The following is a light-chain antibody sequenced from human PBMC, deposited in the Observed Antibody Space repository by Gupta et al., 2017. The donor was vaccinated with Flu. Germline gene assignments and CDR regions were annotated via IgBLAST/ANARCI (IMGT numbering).Light chain of an antibody. J-gene: IGLJ3*02. CDR3: QSYDDSLGGWV. V-gene: IGLV1-40*01. CDR2: GNS. Sequence: QSVLTQPPSVSGAPGPRVTISCTGSSSNLGAHYDVHWYQRLPGTAPTLLIFGNSNRPSGFPDRFSASKSGTSASLVITGLEAEDEADYYCQSYDDSLGGWVFGGGTKLTVL. CDR1: SSNLGAHYD.